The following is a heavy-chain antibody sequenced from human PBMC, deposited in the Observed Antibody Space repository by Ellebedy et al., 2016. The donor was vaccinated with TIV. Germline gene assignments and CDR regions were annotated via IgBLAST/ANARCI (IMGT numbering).Heavy chain of an antibody. CDR2: IYYSGST. CDR1: GGSVSSGSYY. V-gene: IGHV4-61*01. CDR3: ARVNRAGLHDY. Sequence: SETLSLTCTVSGGSVSSGSYYWSWIRQPPGKGLEWIGYIYYSGSTNYNPSLKSRVTISVDTSKNQFSLKLSSVTAADTAVYYCARVNRAGLHDYWGQGTLVTVSS. J-gene: IGHJ4*02. D-gene: IGHD2/OR15-2a*01.